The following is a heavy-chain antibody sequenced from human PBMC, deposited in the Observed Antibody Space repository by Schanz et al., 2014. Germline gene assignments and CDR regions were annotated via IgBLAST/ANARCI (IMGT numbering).Heavy chain of an antibody. Sequence: VQLLESGGALEQPGGSLRLSCAASGITFSDYAMSWVRQAPGKGLEWIGFISDTGTTDYNPSLKSRLTISLDTSKTQFSLELTSVTAADTAVYYCARAAFRGFGDLHLPPTYYFDHWGQGILVTVSS. J-gene: IGHJ4*02. CDR3: ARAAFRGFGDLHLPPTYYFDH. V-gene: IGHV4-31*02. CDR2: ISDTGTT. D-gene: IGHD3-10*01. CDR1: GITFSDYA.